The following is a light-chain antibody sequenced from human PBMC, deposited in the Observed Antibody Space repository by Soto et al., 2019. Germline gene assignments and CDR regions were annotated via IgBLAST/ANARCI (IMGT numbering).Light chain of an antibody. V-gene: IGLV2-11*01. CDR1: SSDVGGYNY. Sequence: SALTKPRSVYGSPGQSVTISCNGTSSDVGGYNYVSWYQQHPGKAPKLMIYDVSKRPSGVPDRFSGSKSDNTASLTISGLQAEDEADYYCCSYAGSSSYVFGTGTKVTVL. CDR3: CSYAGSSSYV. CDR2: DVS. J-gene: IGLJ1*01.